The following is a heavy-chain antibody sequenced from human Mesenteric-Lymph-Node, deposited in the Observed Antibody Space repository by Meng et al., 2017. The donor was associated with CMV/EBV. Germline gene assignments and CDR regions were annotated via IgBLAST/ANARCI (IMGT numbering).Heavy chain of an antibody. J-gene: IGHJ4*02. D-gene: IGHD3-10*01. V-gene: IGHV1-18*01. Sequence: ASVNVSCKASGYSFNFYGISWVRQAPGQGLEWMGWISAYNGKTFYGNKFQGRVTMSTDTATTTAYMELRSLTSDDTAVYYCARDTYYYASGRRFSDFWGQGTLVTVSS. CDR1: GYSFNFYG. CDR2: ISAYNGKT. CDR3: ARDTYYYASGRRFSDF.